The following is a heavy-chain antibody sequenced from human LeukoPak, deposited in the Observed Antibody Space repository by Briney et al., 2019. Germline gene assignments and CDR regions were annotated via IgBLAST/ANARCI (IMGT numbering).Heavy chain of an antibody. CDR3: AKERGPIAVAGTDYYMDV. V-gene: IGHV3-23*01. CDR2: ISGSGGST. Sequence: GGSLRLSCAASGFTFSTYAMNWVRQAPGKGLEWVSAISGSGGSTYNADSVKGRFTISRDNSKNTLYLQMNTLRAEDTAVYYCAKERGPIAVAGTDYYMDVWGKGTTVTVSS. J-gene: IGHJ6*03. CDR1: GFTFSTYA. D-gene: IGHD6-19*01.